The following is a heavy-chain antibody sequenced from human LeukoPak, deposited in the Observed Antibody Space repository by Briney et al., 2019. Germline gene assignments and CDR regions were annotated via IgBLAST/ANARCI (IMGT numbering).Heavy chain of an antibody. CDR3: ASSIVVVPRFDY. CDR2: ISSSGSTI. J-gene: IGHJ4*02. V-gene: IGHV3-11*01. CDR1: GFTFSDYY. Sequence: GGSLRLSCAASGFTFSDYYMSWIRQAPGKGLEWVSYISSSGSTIYYADSVKGRFTISRDNAKNSLYLQMNSLRAEDTAVYYCASSIVVVPRFDYWGQGTLVTVSS. D-gene: IGHD2-21*01.